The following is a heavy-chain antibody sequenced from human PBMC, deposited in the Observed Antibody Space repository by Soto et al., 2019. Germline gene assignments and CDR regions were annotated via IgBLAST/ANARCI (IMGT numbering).Heavy chain of an antibody. CDR1: GGTFRTYA. CDR2: IIPIFGTV. CDR3: AKGAVAGSRTSYYYCGRDV. J-gene: IGHJ6*01. Sequence: QVQLLQSGAEVKKPGSSVRVSCEASGGTFRTYAISWVRQAPGQGLEWMGEIIPIFGTVNYAQKFQGRVTITADESTTTVYMDLRSLRSEDTAVYYGAKGAVAGSRTSYYYCGRDVGGQGTTVTVCS. D-gene: IGHD6-19*01. V-gene: IGHV1-69*12.